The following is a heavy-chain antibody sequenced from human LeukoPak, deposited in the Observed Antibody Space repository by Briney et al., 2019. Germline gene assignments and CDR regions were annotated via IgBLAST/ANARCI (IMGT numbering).Heavy chain of an antibody. Sequence: PTGGSLKLSCAASGFTFSGSAMHWVRQASGKGLEWVGRIRSKANSYATAYAASVKGRFPISRDDSKNTAYLQMNSLKTEDTAVYYCTWYYYDSSGYYSYDYWGQGTLVTVSS. J-gene: IGHJ4*02. CDR1: GFTFSGSA. D-gene: IGHD3-22*01. V-gene: IGHV3-73*01. CDR3: TWYYYDSSGYYSYDY. CDR2: IRSKANSYAT.